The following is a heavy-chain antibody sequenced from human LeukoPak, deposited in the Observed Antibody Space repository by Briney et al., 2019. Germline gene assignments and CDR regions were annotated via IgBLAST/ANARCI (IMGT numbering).Heavy chain of an antibody. J-gene: IGHJ4*02. CDR2: ISYDGSNK. CDR3: AKDGAKWERRASGTNFDY. CDR1: GFTVSSNY. D-gene: IGHD1-26*01. Sequence: GGSLRLSCAASGFTVSSNYMSWVRQAPGKGLEWVAVISYDGSNKYYADSVKGRFTISRDNSKNTLYLQMNSLRAEDTAVYYCAKDGAKWERRASGTNFDYWGQGTLVTVSS. V-gene: IGHV3-30*18.